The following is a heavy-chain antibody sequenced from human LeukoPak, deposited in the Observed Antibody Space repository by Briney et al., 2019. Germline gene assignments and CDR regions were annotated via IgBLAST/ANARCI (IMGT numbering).Heavy chain of an antibody. Sequence: GGSLRLSCAASGFTFSTYGMHWVRQAPGKGLQWVAFIRDDGSTKYYADSVKGRFTISRDNSKNTLYLQMNSLRAEDTAVYYCARVFWGDDWYFDLWGRGTLVTVSS. CDR1: GFTFSTYG. D-gene: IGHD2-21*02. V-gene: IGHV3-30*02. CDR2: IRDDGSTK. J-gene: IGHJ2*01. CDR3: ARVFWGDDWYFDL.